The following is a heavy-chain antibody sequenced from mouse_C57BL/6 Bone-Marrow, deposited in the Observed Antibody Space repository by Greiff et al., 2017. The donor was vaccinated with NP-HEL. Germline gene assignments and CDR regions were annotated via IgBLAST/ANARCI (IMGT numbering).Heavy chain of an antibody. CDR3: ARGLTTVVATGYFDY. D-gene: IGHD1-1*01. CDR1: GYTFTSYW. Sequence: QVQLQQPGAELVKPGASVKVSCKASGYTFTSYWMHWVKQRPGQGLEWIGRIHPSDSDTNYNQKFKGKATLTVDKSSSTAYMQLSSLTSEDSAVYYCARGLTTVVATGYFDYWGQGTTLTVSS. J-gene: IGHJ2*01. CDR2: IHPSDSDT. V-gene: IGHV1-74*01.